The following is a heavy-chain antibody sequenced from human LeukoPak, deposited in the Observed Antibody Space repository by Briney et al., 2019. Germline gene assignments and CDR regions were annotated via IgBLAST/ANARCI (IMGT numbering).Heavy chain of an antibody. CDR2: ISSSGSTI. Sequence: GGSLRLSCAASGFTFSDYYMSWIRQAPGKGLEWVSYISSSGSTIYYADSVKGRFPISRDNAKTSLYLQMNSLRAEDTAVYYCARGDDRRAYYYGMDVWGQGTTVTVSS. CDR3: ARGDDRRAYYYGMDV. J-gene: IGHJ6*02. CDR1: GFTFSDYY. V-gene: IGHV3-11*01.